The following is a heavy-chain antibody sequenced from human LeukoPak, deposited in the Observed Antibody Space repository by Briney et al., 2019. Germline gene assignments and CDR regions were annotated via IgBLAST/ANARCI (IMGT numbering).Heavy chain of an antibody. Sequence: ASVKVSCKASGYTFTSYAMHWVRQAPGQRLEWMGWINAGNGNTKYSQKFQGRVTITRDTSASTAYMELRSLRSEDTAVYYCAREMVRGVLLFDYWGQGTLVTVSS. CDR1: GYTFTSYA. J-gene: IGHJ4*02. CDR2: INAGNGNT. D-gene: IGHD3-10*01. CDR3: AREMVRGVLLFDY. V-gene: IGHV1-3*01.